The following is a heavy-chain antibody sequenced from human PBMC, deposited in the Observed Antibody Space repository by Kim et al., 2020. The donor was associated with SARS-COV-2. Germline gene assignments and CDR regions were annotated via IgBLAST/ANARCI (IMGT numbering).Heavy chain of an antibody. D-gene: IGHD3-22*01. CDR2: IYYSGST. J-gene: IGHJ4*02. Sequence: SETLSLTCTVSGGSISSYYWSWIRQPPGKGLEWIGYIYYSGSTNYNPSLKSRVTISVDTSKNQFSLKLSSVTAADTAVYYCARGSTYYYDSSGYYYTGEYYFDYWGQGTLVTVSS. V-gene: IGHV4-59*13. CDR1: GGSISSYY. CDR3: ARGSTYYYDSSGYYYTGEYYFDY.